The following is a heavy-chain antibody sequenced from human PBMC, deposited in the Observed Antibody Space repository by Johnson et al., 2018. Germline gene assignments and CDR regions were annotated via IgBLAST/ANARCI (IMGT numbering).Heavy chain of an antibody. J-gene: IGHJ3*01. CDR3: ANDDWGPRAFEA. D-gene: IGHD7-27*01. Sequence: VQLQESGGDLVQPGGSLRLSCEASGFTFTSYWMHWVRQVPGKGLVWVSCISGDGSDTRYADSVKGRFTISKDNAKNTLYLQMNNLRVEETAVYYCANDDWGPRAFEAWGQGTMVTVSS. CDR2: ISGDGSDT. CDR1: GFTFTSYW. V-gene: IGHV3-74*01.